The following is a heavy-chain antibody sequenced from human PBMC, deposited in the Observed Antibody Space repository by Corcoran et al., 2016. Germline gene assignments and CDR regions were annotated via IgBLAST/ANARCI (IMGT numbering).Heavy chain of an antibody. J-gene: IGHJ3*02. Sequence: QVQLVQSGAEVKKPGSSVKVSCKASGGTFSSYAISWVRQAPGQGLEWMGGIIPIFGTANYAQKFQGRVRITAAKSTSTAYMELSSLGTEDTAVYYCAIDSETEDAFDIWGQGTKVTVSS. CDR2: IIPIFGTA. CDR1: GGTFSSYA. V-gene: IGHV1-69*06. CDR3: AIDSETEDAFDI.